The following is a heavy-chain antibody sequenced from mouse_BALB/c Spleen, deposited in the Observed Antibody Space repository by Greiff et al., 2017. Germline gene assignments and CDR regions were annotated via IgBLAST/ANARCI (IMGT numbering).Heavy chain of an antibody. CDR1: GYAFTNYL. D-gene: IGHD2-4*01. J-gene: IGHJ2*01. CDR3: ARRRPMITALDY. Sequence: QVQLQQSGAELVRPGTSVKVSCKASGYAFTNYLIEWVKQRPGQGLEWIGVINPGSGGTNYNEKFKGKATLTADKSSSTAYMQLSSLTSDDSAVYFCARRRPMITALDYWGQGTTLTVSS. V-gene: IGHV1-54*01. CDR2: INPGSGGT.